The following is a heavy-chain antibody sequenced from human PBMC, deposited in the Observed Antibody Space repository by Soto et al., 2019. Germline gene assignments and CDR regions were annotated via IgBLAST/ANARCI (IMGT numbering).Heavy chain of an antibody. CDR2: IIPIFGTA. V-gene: IGHV1-69*01. D-gene: IGHD2-21*02. CDR1: GGTFSSYA. CDR3: ARDLAYGGGDYYSVWFDP. J-gene: IGHJ5*02. Sequence: QVQLVQSGAEVKKPGSSVKVSCKASGGTFSSYAISWVRQAPGQGLEWMGGIIPIFGTANYAQKFQGRVTITADEATSTAYMELSSLTADDPAVYYCARDLAYGGGDYYSVWFDPWGHGSMVTVSS.